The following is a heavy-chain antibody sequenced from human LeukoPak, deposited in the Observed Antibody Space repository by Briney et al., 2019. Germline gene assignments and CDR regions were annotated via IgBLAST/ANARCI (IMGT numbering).Heavy chain of an antibody. CDR3: AHSPADSSSPVTYYFDY. Sequence: SGPTLVNPTQTRTLTCTFSGFSLITSGVGVGWIRQPPGKALEWLALIYWNDDKRYSPSLKSRLTITKDTSKNQVVLTMTNMDLVDTATYYCAHSPADSSSPVTYYFDYWGQGTLVTVSS. D-gene: IGHD6-6*01. V-gene: IGHV2-5*01. CDR2: IYWNDDK. CDR1: GFSLITSGVG. J-gene: IGHJ4*02.